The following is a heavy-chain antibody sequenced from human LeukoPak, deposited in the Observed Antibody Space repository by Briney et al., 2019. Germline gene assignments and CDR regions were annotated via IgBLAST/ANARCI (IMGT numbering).Heavy chain of an antibody. Sequence: GGSLRLSCAASGFTFSSYTMSWVRQAPGKGLEWVSAISGSGGSTYYADSVKGRFTISRDNSKNTLYLQMNSLRAEDTAVYYCAKAPQPGYSSGWYGGVYYFDYWGQGTLVTVSS. D-gene: IGHD6-19*01. V-gene: IGHV3-23*01. CDR3: AKAPQPGYSSGWYGGVYYFDY. J-gene: IGHJ4*02. CDR1: GFTFSSYT. CDR2: ISGSGGST.